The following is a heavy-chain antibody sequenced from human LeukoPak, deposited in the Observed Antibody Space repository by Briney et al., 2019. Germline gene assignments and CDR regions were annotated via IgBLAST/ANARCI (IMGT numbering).Heavy chain of an antibody. CDR2: TESDGSST. V-gene: IGHV3-74*01. Sequence: GGSLRLSCAASGFTFSTYWMHWVRQAPGKGLVWVSRTESDGSSTIYADSVKGRFTISRDNAKNTLYLQMNSLRAEDTAVYYCARDSPYAYYGLDVWGQGTTVTVSS. J-gene: IGHJ6*02. D-gene: IGHD4-17*01. CDR3: ARDSPYAYYGLDV. CDR1: GFTFSTYW.